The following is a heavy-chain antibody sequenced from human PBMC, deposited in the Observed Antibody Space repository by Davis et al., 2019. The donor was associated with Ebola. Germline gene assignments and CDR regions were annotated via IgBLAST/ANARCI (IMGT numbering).Heavy chain of an antibody. CDR1: GFTFSSYS. D-gene: IGHD5-24*01. J-gene: IGHJ4*02. CDR2: ISSSSSYI. Sequence: GESLKISCAASGFTFSSYSMNWVRQAPGKGLEWVSSISSSSSYIYYADSVKGRFTISRDNAKNSLYLQMNSLRAEDTAVYYCAREMATIKGENYFDYWGQGTLVTVSS. V-gene: IGHV3-21*01. CDR3: AREMATIKGENYFDY.